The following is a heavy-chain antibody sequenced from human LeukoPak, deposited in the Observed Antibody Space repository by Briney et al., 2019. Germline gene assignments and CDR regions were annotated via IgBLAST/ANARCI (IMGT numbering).Heavy chain of an antibody. V-gene: IGHV4-59*04. CDR2: IYYSGSA. J-gene: IGHJ5*01. CDR3: ATLSGDS. CDR1: GDSISGYS. D-gene: IGHD3-16*02. Sequence: PSETLSLTCSVSGDSISGYSWGWIRQPPGKGLEYIGNIYYSGSAYYDPSLKSRVTLSVDTSNRQFSLSLTSVTAADTAVYYCATLSGDSWGHGTLVTVSS.